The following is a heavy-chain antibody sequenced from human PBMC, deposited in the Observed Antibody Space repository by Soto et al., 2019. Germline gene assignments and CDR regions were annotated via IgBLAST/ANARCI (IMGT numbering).Heavy chain of an antibody. CDR2: INWNSDTI. J-gene: IGHJ4*02. CDR1: GFTFDDYA. CDR3: AMSNSNDLYYHFES. Sequence: GGSLRLSCAASGFTFDDYAMHWVRQAPGKGLEWVSGINWNSDTIGYADSVKGRFTVSRDNAKGSLLLQMSSLRAEDAAVYFCAMSNSNDLYYHFESWGQGTPVTVSS. D-gene: IGHD3-22*01. V-gene: IGHV3-9*01.